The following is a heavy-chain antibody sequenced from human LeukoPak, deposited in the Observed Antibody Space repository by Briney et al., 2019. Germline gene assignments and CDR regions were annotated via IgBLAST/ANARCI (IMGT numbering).Heavy chain of an antibody. J-gene: IGHJ1*01. CDR1: GFTFSSYS. V-gene: IGHV3-21*01. Sequence: GGSLRLSCAASGFTFSSYSMNWVRQAPGKGLEWVSSISSSSSYIYYADSVKGRSTISRDNAKNSLYLQMNSLRAEDTAVYYCARAQYCSGGSCPLAEYFQHWGQGTLVTVSS. D-gene: IGHD2-15*01. CDR3: ARAQYCSGGSCPLAEYFQH. CDR2: ISSSSSYI.